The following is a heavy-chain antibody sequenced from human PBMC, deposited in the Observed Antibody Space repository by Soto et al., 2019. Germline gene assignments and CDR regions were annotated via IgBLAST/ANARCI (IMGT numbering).Heavy chain of an antibody. V-gene: IGHV5-10-1*01. D-gene: IGHD6-6*01. CDR3: ARREYSSSEPPLTAGMDV. CDR2: IDPSDSYT. Sequence: GESLKISCKGSGYSFTSYWISWVRQMPGKGLEWMGRIDPSDSYTNYSPSFQGHVTISADKSISTAYLQWSSLKASDTAMYYCARREYSSSEPPLTAGMDVWGQGTTVTVSS. J-gene: IGHJ6*02. CDR1: GYSFTSYW.